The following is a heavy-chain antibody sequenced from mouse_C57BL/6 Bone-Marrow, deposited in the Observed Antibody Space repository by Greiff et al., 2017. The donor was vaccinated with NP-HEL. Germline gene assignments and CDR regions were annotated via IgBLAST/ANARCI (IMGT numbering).Heavy chain of an antibody. D-gene: IGHD1-1*01. J-gene: IGHJ1*03. CDR3: ARGRIYYYYGSTSYWYFEV. CDR1: GYTFTSYW. V-gene: IGHV1-69*01. CDR2: IDPSDSYT. Sequence: QVQLQQPGAELVMPGASVKLSCKASGYTFTSYWMHWVKQRPGQGLEWIGEIDPSDSYTNYNQKFKGKSTLTVDKSSSTAYMQLSSLTSEDSAVYYCARGRIYYYYGSTSYWYFEVGGTGTTVTVSS.